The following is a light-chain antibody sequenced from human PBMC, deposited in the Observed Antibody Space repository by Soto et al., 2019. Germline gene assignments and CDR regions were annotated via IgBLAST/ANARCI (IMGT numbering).Light chain of an antibody. Sequence: DIQMTQSPSSLSASVGDRVTMTCRAIQSISSYVNWHQQQPGKATKLLFYAAYSLQSGVPSRFSGSGSGTDFTLTISSLQPEDFATYYCQQSYSTSITFGQGTRLEIK. CDR3: QQSYSTSIT. CDR1: QSISSY. V-gene: IGKV1-39*01. J-gene: IGKJ5*01. CDR2: AAY.